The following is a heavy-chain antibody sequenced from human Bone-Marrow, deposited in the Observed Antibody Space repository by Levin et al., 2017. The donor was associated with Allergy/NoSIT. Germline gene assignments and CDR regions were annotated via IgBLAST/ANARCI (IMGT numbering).Heavy chain of an antibody. D-gene: IGHD3-10*01. CDR3: ARVLRPSSPDS. CDR1: GYTFSDFY. CDR2: INLNSGAT. J-gene: IGHJ4*02. Sequence: ASVKVSCKGSGYTFSDFYMHWVRQAPGQGLEWMGWINLNSGATDSAPKFHGRVTMTRDPSISTAFMDLSRLRSDDTAVYYCARVLRPSSPDSWGQGTLVTVSS. V-gene: IGHV1-2*02.